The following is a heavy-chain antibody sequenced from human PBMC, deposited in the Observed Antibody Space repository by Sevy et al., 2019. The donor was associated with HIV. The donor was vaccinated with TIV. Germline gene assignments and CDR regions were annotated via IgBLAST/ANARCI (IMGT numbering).Heavy chain of an antibody. CDR3: ARGSSENRNYFDY. Sequence: GGSLRLSCAASAFTFSIYAMHWVRQAPGKGLEWVVLDGSSKYHADSVKGRFTISRDNSKNTLYLQMNSLRPEDTAVYYCARGSSENRNYFDYWGQGTLVTVSS. D-gene: IGHD2-15*01. J-gene: IGHJ4*02. V-gene: IGHV3-30-3*01. CDR2: DGSSK. CDR1: AFTFSIYA.